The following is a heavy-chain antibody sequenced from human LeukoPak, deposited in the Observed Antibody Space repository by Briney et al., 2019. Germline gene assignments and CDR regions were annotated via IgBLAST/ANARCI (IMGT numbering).Heavy chain of an antibody. V-gene: IGHV3-11*01. J-gene: IGHJ4*02. CDR1: GCTFSDYY. CDR3: ARPKYSSSWQIFDY. CDR2: ISSSGSTI. D-gene: IGHD6-13*01. Sequence: GGTLRLSCAASGCTFSDYYMSWIRQAPGKGLEWVSYISSSGSTIYYADSVKGRFTISRDNAKNSLYLQMNSLRAEDTAVYYCARPKYSSSWQIFDYWGQGTLVTASS.